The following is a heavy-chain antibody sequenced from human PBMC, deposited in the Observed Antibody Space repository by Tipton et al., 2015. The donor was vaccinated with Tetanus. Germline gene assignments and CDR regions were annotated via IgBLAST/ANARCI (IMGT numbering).Heavy chain of an antibody. CDR3: ARGDYYGSGTYDV. CDR1: GFRFSGYY. D-gene: IGHD3-10*01. J-gene: IGHJ6*02. V-gene: IGHV4-34*01. CDR2: INYDGST. Sequence: LRLSCVGSGFRFSGYYMTWIRQPPGKGLEWIGEINYDGSTNYSPSLKSRVTLSLDTTKKQVSLKLSSVTAADTAVYYCARGDYYGSGTYDVWGQGTTVTVPS.